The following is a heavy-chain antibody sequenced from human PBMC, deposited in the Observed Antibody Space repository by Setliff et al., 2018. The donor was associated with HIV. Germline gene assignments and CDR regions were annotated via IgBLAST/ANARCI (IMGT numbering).Heavy chain of an antibody. CDR3: ARVPLVRGAVDY. Sequence: PSETLSLTCSVSGGSISSSSYFWGWIRQSPGKGLEWIGSFHHSGSTSHSPSLRSRVTISIDTSKNQFSLKLSSVTAADTAVYYCARVPLVRGAVDYWGQGTLVTVSS. D-gene: IGHD3-10*01. CDR2: FHHSGST. J-gene: IGHJ4*02. V-gene: IGHV4-39*07. CDR1: GGSISSSSYF.